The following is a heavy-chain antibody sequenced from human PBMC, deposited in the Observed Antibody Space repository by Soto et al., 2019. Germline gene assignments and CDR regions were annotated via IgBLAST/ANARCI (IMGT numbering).Heavy chain of an antibody. D-gene: IGHD3-16*01. V-gene: IGHV3-23*01. CDR3: AKETATGGGAFDI. J-gene: IGHJ3*02. CDR1: GFICSSYD. CDR2: ILVDGRT. Sequence: PGGSLRLSCAASGFICSSYDISWVRQAPGKGLEWVSTILVDGRTFYVDSVKGRRTISRDNSKNTVYLQMNSLTAGDTAQYYCAKETATGGGAFDICGQGPMATV.